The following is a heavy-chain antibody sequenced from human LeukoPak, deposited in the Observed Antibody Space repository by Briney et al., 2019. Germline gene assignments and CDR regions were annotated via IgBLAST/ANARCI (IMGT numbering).Heavy chain of an antibody. CDR2: ISTSSSYI. V-gene: IGHV3-21*04. CDR1: GFTFSRNS. Sequence: GGSLRLSCAASGFTFSRNSMTWVRQAPGKGLEWVSSISTSSSYIYYADSVKGRFTISRDNSKNTLYLQMNSLRVEDTAVYYCAKDRGIISDYWGQGTLVTVSS. J-gene: IGHJ4*02. D-gene: IGHD3-10*01. CDR3: AKDRGIISDY.